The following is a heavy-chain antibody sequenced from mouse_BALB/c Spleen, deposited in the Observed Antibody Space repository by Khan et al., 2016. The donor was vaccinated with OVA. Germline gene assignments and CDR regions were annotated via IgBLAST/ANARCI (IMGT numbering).Heavy chain of an antibody. CDR3: ARTARIKY. J-gene: IGHJ2*01. D-gene: IGHD1-2*01. CDR1: GYSITSGYG. V-gene: IGHV3-2*02. Sequence: EVQLVETGPGLVKPSQSLSLTCTVTGYSITSGYGWNWIRQFPGNKLEWMGYISYSGSTNYNPSLKSRISITRYTSKNQFFLQLNSVTTEDTATYYCARTARIKYWGQGTTRTVSS. CDR2: ISYSGST.